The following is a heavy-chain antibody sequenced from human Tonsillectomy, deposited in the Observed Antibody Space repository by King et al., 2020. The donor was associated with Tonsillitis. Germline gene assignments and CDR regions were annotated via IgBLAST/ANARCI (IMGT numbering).Heavy chain of an antibody. Sequence: VQLVESGAEVKKPGASVKVSCTASGYTFTSYGISWVRQAPGQGLEWMGWISAYNGNTNYAQKLQGRVTMTTDTSTSTAYMELRSLRSDDTAVYYCARDLRDYYDSSGLFDYWGQGTLVTVSS. CDR3: ARDLRDYYDSSGLFDY. D-gene: IGHD3-22*01. J-gene: IGHJ4*02. CDR1: GYTFTSYG. V-gene: IGHV1-18*01. CDR2: ISAYNGNT.